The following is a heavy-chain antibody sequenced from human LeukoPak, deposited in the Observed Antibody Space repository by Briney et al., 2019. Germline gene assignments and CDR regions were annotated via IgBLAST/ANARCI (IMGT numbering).Heavy chain of an antibody. V-gene: IGHV3-9*01. Sequence: GRSLRLSCAASGFTFDDYAMHWVRQAPGKGLEWVSGISWNSGSIGYADSVKGRFTISRDNAKNSLYLQMNSLRAEDTALYYCAKGSIAVAGRGNWFDPWGQGTLVTVSS. CDR2: ISWNSGSI. CDR1: GFTFDDYA. J-gene: IGHJ5*02. D-gene: IGHD6-19*01. CDR3: AKGSIAVAGRGNWFDP.